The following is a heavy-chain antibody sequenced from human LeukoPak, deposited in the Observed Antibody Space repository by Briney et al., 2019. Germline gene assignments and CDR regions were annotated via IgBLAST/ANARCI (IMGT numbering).Heavy chain of an antibody. Sequence: GSLRLSCAASGFTFSSYSMNWVRQAPGKGLEWVSYISSSSSYIYYADSVKGRFTISRDNAKNSLYLQMNSLRAEDTAVYYCARSTYYYDSSGYFDYWGQGTLVTVSS. V-gene: IGHV3-21*05. CDR1: GFTFSSYS. CDR2: ISSSSSYI. D-gene: IGHD3-22*01. J-gene: IGHJ4*02. CDR3: ARSTYYYDSSGYFDY.